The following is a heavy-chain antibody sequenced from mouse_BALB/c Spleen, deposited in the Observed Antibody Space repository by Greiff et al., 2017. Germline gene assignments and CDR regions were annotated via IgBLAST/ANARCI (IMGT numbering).Heavy chain of an antibody. D-gene: IGHD1-1*01. CDR1: GFTFSSYT. CDR3: TREGDYYGSSYYAMDY. Sequence: EVHLVESGGGLVKPGGSLKLSCAASGFTFSSYTMSWVRQTPEKRLEWVATISSGGSYTYYPDSVKGRFTISRDNAKNTLYLQMSSLKSEDTAMYYCTREGDYYGSSYYAMDYWGQGTSVTVSS. CDR2: ISSGGSYT. J-gene: IGHJ4*01. V-gene: IGHV5-6-4*01.